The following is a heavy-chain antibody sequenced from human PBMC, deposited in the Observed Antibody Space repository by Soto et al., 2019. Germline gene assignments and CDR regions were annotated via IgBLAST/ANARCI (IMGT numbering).Heavy chain of an antibody. CDR1: GFTFSNAW. Sequence: EVQLVESGGGLVKPGGSLRLSCVASGFTFSNAWMSWVRQAPGKGLEWVGRIKSKTDGGTTDYAAPVKGRFTISRDDSKNTLYLQMNSLKTEDTAVYYCTPPEREVGGRLSYYGMDVWGQGTTVTVSS. V-gene: IGHV3-15*01. CDR3: TPPEREVGGRLSYYGMDV. J-gene: IGHJ6*02. CDR2: IKSKTDGGTT. D-gene: IGHD6-19*01.